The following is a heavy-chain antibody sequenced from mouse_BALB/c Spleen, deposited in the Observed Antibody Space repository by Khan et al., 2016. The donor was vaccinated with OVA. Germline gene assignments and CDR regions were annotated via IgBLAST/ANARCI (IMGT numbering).Heavy chain of an antibody. Sequence: QVQLQQSGAELVRPGTSVKVSCKASGYAFNNYMLEWVKQRPGQGLERSGVINPGSGGTNYNEKFKGKATLTADKSSDTAYMQLSSLTSDYSAVYFCARGGYGSFAYWGPATLVTVSA. D-gene: IGHD1-1*02. V-gene: IGHV1-54*01. J-gene: IGHJ3*01. CDR2: INPGSGGT. CDR1: GYAFNNYM. CDR3: ARGGYGSFAY.